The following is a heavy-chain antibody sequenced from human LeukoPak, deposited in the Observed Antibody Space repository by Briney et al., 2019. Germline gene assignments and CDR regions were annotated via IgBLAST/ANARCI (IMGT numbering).Heavy chain of an antibody. Sequence: GGSLRLSCAASGFTFSTYWMSWVRQAPGKGLEWVANINQHGGELYYVDSVKGRFTISRDNAKNSLSLQMNSLRAEDTAVYYCARDKLVGATILDYWGQGTLVTVSS. CDR2: INQHGGEL. V-gene: IGHV3-7*01. CDR1: GFTFSTYW. D-gene: IGHD1-26*01. J-gene: IGHJ4*02. CDR3: ARDKLVGATILDY.